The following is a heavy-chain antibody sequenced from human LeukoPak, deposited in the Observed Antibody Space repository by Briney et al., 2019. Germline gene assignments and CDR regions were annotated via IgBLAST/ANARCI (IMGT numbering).Heavy chain of an antibody. CDR2: ISYDGSNK. CDR3: ALLWFGESDYSGAFDI. V-gene: IGHV3-30*04. Sequence: GGSLRLSCAASGFTLNSYAMHWVRQAPGKGLEWVAVISYDGSNKYYADSVKGRFTISRDNSKNTLYLQMNSLRAEDTAVYYCALLWFGESDYSGAFDIWGQGTMVTVSS. D-gene: IGHD3-10*01. J-gene: IGHJ3*02. CDR1: GFTLNSYA.